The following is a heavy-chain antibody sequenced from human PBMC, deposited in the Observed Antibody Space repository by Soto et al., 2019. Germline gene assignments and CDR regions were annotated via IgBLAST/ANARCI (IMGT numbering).Heavy chain of an antibody. CDR1: GGSISSSNW. D-gene: IGHD6-13*01. CDR3: ARGGSSPLNWFDP. J-gene: IGHJ5*02. V-gene: IGHV4-4*02. CDR2: IYHSGST. Sequence: SETLSLTCAVSGGSISSSNWWSCVRQPPGKGLEWIGEIYHSGSTNYNPSLKSRVTISVDKSKNQFSLKLSSVTAADTAVYYCARGGSSPLNWFDPWGQGTLVTVSS.